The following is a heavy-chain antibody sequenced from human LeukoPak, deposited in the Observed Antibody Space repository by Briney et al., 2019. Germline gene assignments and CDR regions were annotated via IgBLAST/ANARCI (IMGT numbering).Heavy chain of an antibody. V-gene: IGHV1-18*01. D-gene: IGHD2-2*01. CDR1: GYTFTNYG. Sequence: ASVKVSCKASGYTFTNYGISWVRQAPGQGLEWMGWISAYSGNTNYAQKLQGSVTMTTDTSTSTAYMELRSLTSDDTAVYYCARVGAYCTSTSCLDYWGQGTLVTVSS. CDR2: ISAYSGNT. J-gene: IGHJ4*02. CDR3: ARVGAYCTSTSCLDY.